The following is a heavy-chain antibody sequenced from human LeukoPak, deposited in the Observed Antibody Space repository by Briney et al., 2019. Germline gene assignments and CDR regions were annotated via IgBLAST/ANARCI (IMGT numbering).Heavy chain of an antibody. J-gene: IGHJ4*02. D-gene: IGHD3-10*01. V-gene: IGHV3-23*01. CDR1: GFTFSSYA. CDR3: AKETGITMVRGVVYYFDY. CDR2: ISGSGGST. Sequence: GGSLRLSCAASGFTFSSYAMSWVRQAPGKGLEWVSAISGSGGSTYYADSVKGPFTISRDNSKNTLYLQMNSLRAKDTAVYYCAKETGITMVRGVVYYFDYWGQGTLVTVSS.